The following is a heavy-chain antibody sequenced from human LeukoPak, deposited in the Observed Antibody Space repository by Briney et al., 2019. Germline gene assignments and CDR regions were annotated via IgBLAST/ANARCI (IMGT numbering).Heavy chain of an antibody. D-gene: IGHD4-17*01. CDR3: ARGFGDYGANGGEEYDY. V-gene: IGHV4-34*01. CDR2: INHSGST. Sequence: GSLRLSCAASGFTFSSYSMNWVRQAPGKGLEWIGEINHSGSTNYNASLKSRVTISVDTSKNLFSLKLSSVTAADTSVYYCARGFGDYGANGGEEYDYWGQGTLVTVSS. CDR1: GFTFSSYS. J-gene: IGHJ4*02.